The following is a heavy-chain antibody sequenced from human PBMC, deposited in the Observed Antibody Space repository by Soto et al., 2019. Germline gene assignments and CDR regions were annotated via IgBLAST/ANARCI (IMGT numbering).Heavy chain of an antibody. J-gene: IGHJ6*02. V-gene: IGHV3-30-3*01. Sequence: PGGSLRLSCAASGFTFSSYAMHWVRQAPGKGLEWVAVISYDGSNKYYADSVKGRFTISRDNSKNTLYLQMNSLRAEDTAVYYCASSIFWSGPNYYGMDVWGQGTTVTVSS. D-gene: IGHD3-3*01. CDR2: ISYDGSNK. CDR1: GFTFSSYA. CDR3: ASSIFWSGPNYYGMDV.